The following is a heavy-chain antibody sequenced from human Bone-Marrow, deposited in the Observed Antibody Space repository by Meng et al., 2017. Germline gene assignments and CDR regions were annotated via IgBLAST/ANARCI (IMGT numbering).Heavy chain of an antibody. CDR3: ARVDWSGGNPIDS. J-gene: IGHJ4*02. D-gene: IGHD3-10*01. CDR1: GGSIISINW. CDR2: IFHTGNT. V-gene: IGHV4-4*02. Sequence: QVQLQEAGQGLVKPSGTLSLTCAVSGGSIISINWWTWVRQPPGKGLEWIGEIFHTGNTNFHPSLKSRVTISADKSKNQFSLKLNSVTAADTAVYYCARVDWSGGNPIDSWGQGTLVTVSS.